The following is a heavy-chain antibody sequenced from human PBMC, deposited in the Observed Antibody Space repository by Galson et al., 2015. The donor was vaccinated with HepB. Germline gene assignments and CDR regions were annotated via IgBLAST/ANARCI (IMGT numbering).Heavy chain of an antibody. CDR1: GFTFSSYW. J-gene: IGHJ4*02. D-gene: IGHD3-22*01. CDR2: IKKDGSEK. Sequence: SLRLSCAASGFTFSSYWMSWVRQAPGKGLEWVANIKKDGSEKYYVGSVKGRFTISRDNAKNSLYLQMNSLRAEDTAVYYCAREAYYYDSSGYFQDYFDYWGQGTLVTVSS. CDR3: AREAYYYDSSGYFQDYFDY. V-gene: IGHV3-7*01.